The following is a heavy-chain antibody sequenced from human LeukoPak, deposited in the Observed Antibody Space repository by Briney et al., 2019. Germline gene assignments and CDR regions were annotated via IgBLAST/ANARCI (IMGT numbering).Heavy chain of an antibody. J-gene: IGHJ4*02. CDR3: AREPFDY. V-gene: IGHV4-59*12. CDR2: IYYSGST. Sequence: SETLSLTCTVSGGSISGYYWSWIRQPPGKGLEWIGYIYYSGSTNYNPSLKSRVTISVDRSKNQFSLKLSSVTAADTAVYYCAREPFDYWGQGTLVTVSS. CDR1: GGSISGYY.